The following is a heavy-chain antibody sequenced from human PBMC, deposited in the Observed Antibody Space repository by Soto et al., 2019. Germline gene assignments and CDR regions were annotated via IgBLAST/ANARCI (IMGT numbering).Heavy chain of an antibody. CDR1: GFDFTDHY. D-gene: IGHD3-10*01. Sequence: QVQLVQSGAEVKKPGASVKVSCKASGFDFTDHYIHWVRQAPGQGLEWMGIISPDGGSTRYSQKSQARITMTRDTSTSTVYMELSSLRSEDTAIYYCARAPRGGVIIVITWAQIDYWGQGTLVTVSS. V-gene: IGHV1-46*01. J-gene: IGHJ4*02. CDR3: ARAPRGGVIIVITWAQIDY. CDR2: ISPDGGST.